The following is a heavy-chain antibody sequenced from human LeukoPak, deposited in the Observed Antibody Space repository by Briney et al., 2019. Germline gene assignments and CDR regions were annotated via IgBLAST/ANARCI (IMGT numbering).Heavy chain of an antibody. Sequence: PSETLSLTCAVHGGPFSGYSWNWIRQPPGMGLEWIGEVNHSGSTNYNPSLKSRVTISVDTAKNQFSLKLSSVTAADTSVYYCARGGYSGYRSRFDYWDQGTLVTVSS. J-gene: IGHJ4*02. D-gene: IGHD5-12*01. CDR1: GGPFSGYS. CDR3: ARGGYSGYRSRFDY. CDR2: VNHSGST. V-gene: IGHV4-34*01.